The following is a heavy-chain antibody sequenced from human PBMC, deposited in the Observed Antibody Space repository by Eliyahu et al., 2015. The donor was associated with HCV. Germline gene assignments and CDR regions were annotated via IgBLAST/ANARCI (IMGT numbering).Heavy chain of an antibody. Sequence: QLQLQESGPGLVKPSETLSLTCTVXGGSISSGSYYWGWIRQPPGKGLEWIGSIYYTGGTYYNPSLKSRVTISVDTSKNQFSLRLSSVTAADTAVYHCARRQGYCSGGSCYDWFDPWGQGTLVTVSS. D-gene: IGHD2-15*01. CDR3: ARRQGYCSGGSCYDWFDP. V-gene: IGHV4-39*01. CDR1: GGSISSGSYY. CDR2: IYYTGGT. J-gene: IGHJ5*02.